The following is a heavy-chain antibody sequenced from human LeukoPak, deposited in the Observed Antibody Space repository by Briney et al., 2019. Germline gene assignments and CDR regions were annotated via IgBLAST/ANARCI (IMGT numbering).Heavy chain of an antibody. CDR3: ARDLVVYSSSRYSGWYDDEGNY. J-gene: IGHJ4*02. CDR1: GFTFSSYS. Sequence: GGSLRLSCAASGFTFSSYSMNWVRQAPGKGLEWIPYISTSSSTIYYADSVKGRFTISRDNAKNSLYLQMNSLRAEDTAVYYCARDLVVYSSSRYSGWYDDEGNYWGQGTLVTVSS. D-gene: IGHD6-13*01. CDR2: ISTSSSTI. V-gene: IGHV3-48*04.